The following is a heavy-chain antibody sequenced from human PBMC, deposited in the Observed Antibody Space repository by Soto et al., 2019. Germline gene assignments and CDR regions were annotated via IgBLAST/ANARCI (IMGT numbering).Heavy chain of an antibody. Sequence: GGALTLSCSASGIRFSSYEMNGVRQAPGKGLEWISYISESGYSTYYADAVKGRFAISRDNAKNLLYLQMNSLRVDDTAVYYCAREQVIHDSRAHKIRATDIWGQGTTVTV. CDR1: GIRFSSYE. J-gene: IGHJ6*02. V-gene: IGHV3-48*03. CDR2: ISESGYST. D-gene: IGHD6-13*01. CDR3: AREQVIHDSRAHKIRATDI.